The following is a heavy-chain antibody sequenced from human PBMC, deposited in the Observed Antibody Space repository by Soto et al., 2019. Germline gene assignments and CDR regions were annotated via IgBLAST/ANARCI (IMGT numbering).Heavy chain of an antibody. D-gene: IGHD2-21*01. V-gene: IGHV4-59*01. CDR2: VYYSGST. Sequence: SESLSLDGDVSGDSSSTYYWSWIRQPPGKGLEWIGYVYYSGSTLYNPSLESRVTLSIDMSKKQVSLKLNSVIAADTAVYYCARTRMIESWIDYWGHGTLVTVSS. CDR1: GDSSSTYY. J-gene: IGHJ4*01. CDR3: ARTRMIESWIDY.